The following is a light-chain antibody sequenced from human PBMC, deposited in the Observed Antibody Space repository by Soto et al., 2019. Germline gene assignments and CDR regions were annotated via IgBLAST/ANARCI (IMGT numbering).Light chain of an antibody. V-gene: IGKV3-20*01. Sequence: EIVLTQSPGPLSFSPGERATLSCRASQSLSRNFLAWYQQKPGQAPRLLIYGASSRATGIPDRFSGSGSGTEFTLTISRLETEDFAVYYCQQYGDSPPAWTFGRGTKVEVK. J-gene: IGKJ1*01. CDR3: QQYGDSPPAWT. CDR1: QSLSRNF. CDR2: GAS.